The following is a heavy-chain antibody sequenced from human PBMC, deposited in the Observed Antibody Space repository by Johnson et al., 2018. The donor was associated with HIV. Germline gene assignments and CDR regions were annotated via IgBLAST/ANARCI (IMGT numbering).Heavy chain of an antibody. V-gene: IGHV3-66*01. D-gene: IGHD6-6*01. CDR1: GFTASSNY. J-gene: IGHJ3*02. Sequence: VQLVESGGGLVQPGASLRLSCAASGFTASSNYMTWVRQAPGKGLARVSVISIGGSTYYDDTAKRRFALSRDNSKNTLYLQMNSLRAADTAVYYCARDLVEYSSSSYAFDIWGQGTMVTVSS. CDR3: ARDLVEYSSSSYAFDI. CDR2: ISIGGST.